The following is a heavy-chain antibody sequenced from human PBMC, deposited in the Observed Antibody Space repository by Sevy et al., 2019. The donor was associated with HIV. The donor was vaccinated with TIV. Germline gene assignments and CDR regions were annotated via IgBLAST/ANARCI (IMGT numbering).Heavy chain of an antibody. D-gene: IGHD5-12*01. Sequence: SETLSLTCTVSGGSFTSSDSYWSWIRQPPGEGLEWIGYIHYTGGTYYNPFLKSRVAMSVDTHEKQFSLKLSFLTAADTAVYYCASKRGYNDGPFDYWGQGTLVTVSS. J-gene: IGHJ4*02. CDR2: IHYTGGT. CDR1: GGSFTSSDSY. V-gene: IGHV4-30-4*01. CDR3: ASKRGYNDGPFDY.